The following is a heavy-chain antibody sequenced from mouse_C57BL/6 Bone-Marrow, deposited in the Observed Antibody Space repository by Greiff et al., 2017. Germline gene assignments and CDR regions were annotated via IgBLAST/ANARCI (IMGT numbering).Heavy chain of an antibody. CDR2: ISDGGSYT. J-gene: IGHJ2*01. CDR3: SRVSYDYDGDFDY. D-gene: IGHD2-4*01. CDR1: GFTFSSYA. V-gene: IGHV5-4*03. Sequence: EVMLVESGGGLVKPGGSLKLSCAASGFTFSSYAMSWVRQTPEKRLEWVATISDGGSYTYYPDNVKGRFTISRDNAKNNLYLQMSHLKSEDTALYYCSRVSYDYDGDFDYWGQGTTLTVSS.